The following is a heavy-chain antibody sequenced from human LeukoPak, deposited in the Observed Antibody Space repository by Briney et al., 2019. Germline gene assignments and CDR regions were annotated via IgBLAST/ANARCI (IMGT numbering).Heavy chain of an antibody. V-gene: IGHV4-34*01. J-gene: IGHJ4*02. CDR1: GGSFSGYY. CDR3: ARAPGGSWEVFDH. Sequence: SETLSLTCAVYGGSFSGYYWSWIRQPPGKGLEWIGEINHSGSTNYSPSLKIRVTVSVDTSKNQFSLKLSSVTAADTAVYYCARAPGGSWEVFDHWGQGTLVTVSS. CDR2: INHSGST. D-gene: IGHD1-26*01.